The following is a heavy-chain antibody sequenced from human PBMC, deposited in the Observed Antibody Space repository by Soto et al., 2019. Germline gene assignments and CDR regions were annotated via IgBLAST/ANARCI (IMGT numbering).Heavy chain of an antibody. V-gene: IGHV1-8*01. J-gene: IGHJ4*02. Sequence: QVQLVQSGPEVKKPGASVKVSCKVSGYTFTSFDINWVQQATGQGPEWMGWMSPNRGNTGYAQKFQGRVTMTRDTSTSTAYMELSSLTLEDSAVYYCARGEWELSYWGQGTPVTVSS. CDR3: ARGEWELSY. CDR1: GYTFTSFD. D-gene: IGHD1-26*01. CDR2: MSPNRGNT.